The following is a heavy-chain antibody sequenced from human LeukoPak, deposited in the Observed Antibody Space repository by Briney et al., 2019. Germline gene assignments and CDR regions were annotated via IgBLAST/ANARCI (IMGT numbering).Heavy chain of an antibody. D-gene: IGHD1-7*01. Sequence: GASVKVSCKASGGTFSSYAISWVRQAPGQGLEWMGRIIPIFGTANYAQKFQGRVTITTDESTSTAYMELSSLRSEDTAVYYCASSGLLELQAFDYWGQGTLVTVYS. V-gene: IGHV1-69*05. CDR3: ASSGLLELQAFDY. CDR1: GGTFSSYA. J-gene: IGHJ4*02. CDR2: IIPIFGTA.